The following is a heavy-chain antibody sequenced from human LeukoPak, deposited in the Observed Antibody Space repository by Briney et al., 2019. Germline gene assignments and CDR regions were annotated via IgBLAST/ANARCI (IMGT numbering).Heavy chain of an antibody. CDR3: ANWQSGRRVFFDY. J-gene: IGHJ4*02. D-gene: IGHD7-27*01. CDR2: ISADGGDT. V-gene: IGHV3-23*01. Sequence: GGSLRLSCAASGFTFSSYALSWVRQDPGKGLEWVSAISADGGDTYYEESVKGRFTISRDNSTNTLDLHMSSLRAEDTAICYCANWQSGRRVFFDYWGQGTLVTVSS. CDR1: GFTFSSYA.